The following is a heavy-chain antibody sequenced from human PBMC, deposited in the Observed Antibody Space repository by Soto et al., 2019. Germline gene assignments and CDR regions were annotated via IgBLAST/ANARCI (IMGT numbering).Heavy chain of an antibody. J-gene: IGHJ6*02. CDR2: IREVGSEK. V-gene: IGHV3-7*03. Sequence: EVELVESGGGLVQPGGSLRLSCAASEFTYSKYWMTWVRQAPGKGLEWVANIREVGSEKYYADSVKGRFTISRDDAKKSVILQMNSLRVEDTAVYYCARGHYGMDVWGQGTTVTVSS. CDR3: ARGHYGMDV. CDR1: EFTYSKYW.